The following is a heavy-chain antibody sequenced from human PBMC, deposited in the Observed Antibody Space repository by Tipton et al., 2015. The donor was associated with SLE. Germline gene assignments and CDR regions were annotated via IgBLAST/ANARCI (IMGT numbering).Heavy chain of an antibody. CDR3: ASGASSGYYSFGY. Sequence: SLRLSCAASGFTVSSNYMSWVRQAPGKGLEWVSVIYSGGSTYYADSVKGRFTISIHNSKNTLYLQMNSLTAADTAVYYCASGASSGYYSFGYWGQGTLVTVSS. J-gene: IGHJ4*02. D-gene: IGHD3-22*01. V-gene: IGHV3-53*04. CDR1: GFTVSSNY. CDR2: IYSGGST.